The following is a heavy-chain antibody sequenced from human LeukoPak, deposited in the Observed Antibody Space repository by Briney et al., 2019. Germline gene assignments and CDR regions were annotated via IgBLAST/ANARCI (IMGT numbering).Heavy chain of an antibody. CDR3: ARGRGTSGSNRDFYYYYYMDV. V-gene: IGHV1-3*01. D-gene: IGHD2-15*01. CDR2: MNGGNGNT. Sequence: GAAVKVSCKASGYIFTDYAIHWLRQAPVQRPEWMGWMNGGNGNTKYSQKFQGRITLIRDTSAATAYMELSSLRHDDLAVYYCARGRGTSGSNRDFYYYYYMDVWGKGTTVTVSS. J-gene: IGHJ6*03. CDR1: GYIFTDYA.